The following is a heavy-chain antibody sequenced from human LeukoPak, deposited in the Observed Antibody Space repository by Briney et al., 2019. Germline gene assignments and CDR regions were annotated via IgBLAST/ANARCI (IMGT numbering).Heavy chain of an antibody. CDR2: ISYDGSNK. CDR3: AKTNLECSGGSCYSSLDY. Sequence: GGSLRLTCAASGFTFSSYGMHWVRQAPGKGLEWVAVISYDGSNKYYADSVKGRFTISRDNSKNTLYLQMNSLRAEDTAVYYCAKTNLECSGGSCYSSLDYWGQGTLVTVSS. V-gene: IGHV3-30*18. CDR1: GFTFSSYG. J-gene: IGHJ4*02. D-gene: IGHD2-15*01.